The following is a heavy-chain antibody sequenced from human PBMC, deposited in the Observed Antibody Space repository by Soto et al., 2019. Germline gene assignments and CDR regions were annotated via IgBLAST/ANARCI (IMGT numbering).Heavy chain of an antibody. CDR3: ARVRPHGEQRWLLAADALDI. D-gene: IGHD6-19*01. V-gene: IGHV1-18*01. CDR1: GYVFTSYG. J-gene: IGHJ3*02. Sequence: ASVKVSCKASGYVFTSYGVRWVRQAPGRGLEWMGCIIGYTGNTNYAQNLQGRVTRTTDRSTTTAYMELRSLRSDDTAVYYCARVRPHGEQRWLLAADALDIWGKGTVVTVSS. CDR2: IIGYTGNT.